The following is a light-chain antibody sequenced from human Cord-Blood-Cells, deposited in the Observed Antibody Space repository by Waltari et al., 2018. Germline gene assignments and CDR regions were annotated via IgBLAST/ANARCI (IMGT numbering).Light chain of an antibody. Sequence: QSALTQPASVSGSPGQSITISCTGTSSDGGGYNYVSWYQQHPGKAPKLMIYDVSKRPSGVSNRFSGSKSGNTASLTISGLQAEDEADYYCSSYTSSSLYVFGTGTKVTVL. CDR2: DVS. J-gene: IGLJ1*01. CDR3: SSYTSSSLYV. CDR1: SSDGGGYNY. V-gene: IGLV2-14*01.